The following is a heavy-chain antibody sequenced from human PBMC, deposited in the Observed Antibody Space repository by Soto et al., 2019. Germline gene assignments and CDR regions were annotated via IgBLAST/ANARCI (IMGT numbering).Heavy chain of an antibody. CDR1: GFTFSSYD. Sequence: GGSLRLSCAASGFTFSSYDMHWVRQATGKGLEWVSAIGTAGDTYYPGSVKGRFTISRENAKNPLYLQMNSLRAEDTAVYYCARGGVPAAMRYYYGMDVWGQGTTVTVSS. CDR3: ARGGVPAAMRYYYGMDV. J-gene: IGHJ6*02. V-gene: IGHV3-13*01. CDR2: IGTAGDT. D-gene: IGHD2-2*01.